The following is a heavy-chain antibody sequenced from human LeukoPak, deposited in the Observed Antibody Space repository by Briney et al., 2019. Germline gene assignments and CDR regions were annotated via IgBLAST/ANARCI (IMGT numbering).Heavy chain of an antibody. CDR1: GGSTSSYY. CDR2: IYYSGST. CDR3: ARTVNGDYYYYYMDV. V-gene: IGHV4-59*01. Sequence: SETLSLTCTVSGGSTSSYYWSWIRQPPGKGLEWIGYIYYSGSTNYNPSLKSRVTISVDTSKNQFSLKLSSVTAADTAVYYCARTVNGDYYYYYMDVWGKGTTVTVSS. D-gene: IGHD4-11*01. J-gene: IGHJ6*03.